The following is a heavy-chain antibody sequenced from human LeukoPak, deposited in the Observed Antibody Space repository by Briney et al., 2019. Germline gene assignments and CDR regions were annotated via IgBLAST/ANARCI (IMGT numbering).Heavy chain of an antibody. Sequence: RGSLRLSCAASGLTFSSYSMNWVRQAPGKGLEWVSSTSSSSYIYYADSVKGRFTISRDNAKNSLYLQMNSLRAEDTAVYYCARGPPRNPFDYWGQGTLVTVSS. CDR1: GLTFSSYS. CDR3: ARGPPRNPFDY. CDR2: TSSSSYI. J-gene: IGHJ4*02. V-gene: IGHV3-21*01.